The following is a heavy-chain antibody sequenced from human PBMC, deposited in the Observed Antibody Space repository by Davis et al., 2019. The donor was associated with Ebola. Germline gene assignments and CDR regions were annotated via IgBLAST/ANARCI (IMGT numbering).Heavy chain of an antibody. V-gene: IGHV4-34*01. Sequence: SETLSLTCAVYGGSFSGYYWSWIRQPPGKGLEWIGEINHSGSTNYNPSLKSRVTISVDTSKNQFSLKLSSVTAADTAVYYCATDVAMAAIWGRDYWGQGTLVTVSS. J-gene: IGHJ4*02. D-gene: IGHD3-16*01. CDR1: GGSFSGYY. CDR3: ATDVAMAAIWGRDY. CDR2: INHSGST.